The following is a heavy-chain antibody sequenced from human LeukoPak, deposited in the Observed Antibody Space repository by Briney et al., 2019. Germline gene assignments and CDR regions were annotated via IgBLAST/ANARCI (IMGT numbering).Heavy chain of an antibody. CDR1: GGSISSGSYY. D-gene: IGHD3-10*01. J-gene: IGHJ4*02. CDR3: ARGALLWFGELPFDY. V-gene: IGHV4-61*02. Sequence: SETLSLTCAVSGGSISSGSYYWSWIRQPAGKGLEWIGRIYTSGSTNYNPSLKSRVTISVDTSKNQLSLKLSSVTAADTAVYYCARGALLWFGELPFDYWGQGTLVTVSS. CDR2: IYTSGST.